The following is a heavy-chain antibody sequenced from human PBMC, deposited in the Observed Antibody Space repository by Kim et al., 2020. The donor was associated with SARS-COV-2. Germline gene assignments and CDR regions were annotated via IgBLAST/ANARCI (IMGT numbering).Heavy chain of an antibody. D-gene: IGHD3-9*01. Sequence: SETLSLTCAVSGGSISSINWWSWVRQPPGKGLEWIGEIYHSGSTNYNPSLKSRVTISVDKSKNQFSLKLSSVTAADTAVYYCARGSEYDILTGYYYGMDVWGQGTTVTVSS. CDR3: ARGSEYDILTGYYYGMDV. CDR2: IYHSGST. J-gene: IGHJ6*02. CDR1: GGSISSINW. V-gene: IGHV4-4*02.